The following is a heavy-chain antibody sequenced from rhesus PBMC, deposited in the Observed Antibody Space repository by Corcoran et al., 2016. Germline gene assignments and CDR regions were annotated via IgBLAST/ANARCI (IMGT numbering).Heavy chain of an antibody. J-gene: IGHJ3*01. Sequence: QVQLQESGPGLVKPSETLSLTCAVSGYSISSGSYWGWIRQPPGKGLEYIGYISGSSGSTYYNPSLKSRVTISKDTSKNQFSLKRSSVTAADTAVYYCARTPGNRFDVWGQGLRVTVSS. CDR3: ARTPGNRFDV. CDR2: ISGSSGST. V-gene: IGHV4-99*01. CDR1: GYSISSGSY. D-gene: IGHD4-17*01.